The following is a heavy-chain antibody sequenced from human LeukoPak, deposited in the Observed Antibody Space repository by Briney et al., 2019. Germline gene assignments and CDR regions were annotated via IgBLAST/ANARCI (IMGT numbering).Heavy chain of an antibody. V-gene: IGHV3-7*01. Sequence: GGSLRLSCAASGFTFSSYWMTWVRQAPGEVLEWVANINQDGSERYYVDSVKGRFTISRDNAKNSLSLQMNSLRAEDTALYYCARGNAMGVWGQGTTVTASS. CDR2: INQDGSER. J-gene: IGHJ6*02. CDR3: ARGNAMGV. CDR1: GFTFSSYW.